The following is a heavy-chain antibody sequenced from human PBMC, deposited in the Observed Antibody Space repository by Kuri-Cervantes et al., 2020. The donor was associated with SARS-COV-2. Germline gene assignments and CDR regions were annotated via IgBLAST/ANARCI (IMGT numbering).Heavy chain of an antibody. CDR1: GFTFSSYA. Sequence: GGSLRLSCAASGFTFSSYAMSWVRQAPGKGLEWVSAISGSGGSTYYADSVKGRFTISRDNSKNTLYLQMSRLRTEDTAFYYCARDMYEGSEGGYWGQGTLVTVSS. J-gene: IGHJ4*02. V-gene: IGHV3-23*01. D-gene: IGHD2-8*01. CDR3: ARDMYEGSEGGY. CDR2: ISGSGGST.